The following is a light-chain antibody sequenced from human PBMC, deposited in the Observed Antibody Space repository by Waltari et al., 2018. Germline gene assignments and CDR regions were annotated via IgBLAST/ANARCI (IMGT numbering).Light chain of an antibody. CDR1: SSDIGFYNY. Sequence: QSALTQPVSVSGSPGQSITLSCYGTSSDIGFYNYVSWYQQHPGKAPKLMIYDVSQRPSGVSDRFSGSKSGNTASLTISGLQAEDEADYYCNSYTGSSSWVFGGGTKVTVL. CDR2: DVS. CDR3: NSYTGSSSWV. V-gene: IGLV2-14*01. J-gene: IGLJ3*02.